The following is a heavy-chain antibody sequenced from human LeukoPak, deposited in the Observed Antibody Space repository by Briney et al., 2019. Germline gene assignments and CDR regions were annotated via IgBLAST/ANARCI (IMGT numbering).Heavy chain of an antibody. V-gene: IGHV3-21*01. Sequence: PGGSLRLSCAASGFTFSSYSMNWVRQAPGKGLEWVSSISSSSSYIYYADSVKGRFTISRDNAKNSLYLQMNSLRAEDTAVYYCASGDSSGWYLDYWGQGTLVTASS. CDR3: ASGDSSGWYLDY. J-gene: IGHJ4*02. CDR2: ISSSSSYI. CDR1: GFTFSSYS. D-gene: IGHD6-19*01.